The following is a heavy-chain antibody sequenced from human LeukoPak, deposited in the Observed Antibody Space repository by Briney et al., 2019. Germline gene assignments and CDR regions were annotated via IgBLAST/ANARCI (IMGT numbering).Heavy chain of an antibody. CDR1: GGSISSYY. D-gene: IGHD3-10*01. J-gene: IGHJ5*02. CDR2: IYYSGST. CDR3: ARGNTYYYGSGSYYPYNWFDP. Sequence: SETLSLTCTVSGGSISSYYWSWIRQPPGEGLEWIGYIYYSGSTNYNPSLKSRVTISVDTSKNQFSLKLSSVTAADTAVYYCARGNTYYYGSGSYYPYNWFDPWGQGTLVTVSS. V-gene: IGHV4-59*08.